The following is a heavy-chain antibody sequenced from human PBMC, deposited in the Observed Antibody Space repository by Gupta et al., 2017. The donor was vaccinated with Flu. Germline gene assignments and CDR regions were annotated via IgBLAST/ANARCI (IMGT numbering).Heavy chain of an antibody. CDR1: ESTFPNYY. Sequence: QVQLVQSGAEVKKPGASVRVSCKPSESTFPNYYIPWVRQAHGQGLEWMGWINPNSGVSHLAQKFQGRVTMTRDTSITTTYLELSSLTSDQTAVYYCARQMYSMGLAPGGQRGLDSWGQGTLVSVST. J-gene: IGHJ4*02. CDR3: ARQMYSMGLAPGGQRGLDS. V-gene: IGHV1-2*02. CDR2: INPNSGVS. D-gene: IGHD2-8*01.